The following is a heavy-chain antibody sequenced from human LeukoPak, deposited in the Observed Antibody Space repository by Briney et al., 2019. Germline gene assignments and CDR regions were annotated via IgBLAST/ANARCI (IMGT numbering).Heavy chain of an antibody. CDR1: GGTFSSYA. CDR2: MNPNSGNT. D-gene: IGHD3-10*01. V-gene: IGHV1-8*02. CDR3: ARWSFGRDAFDI. J-gene: IGHJ3*02. Sequence: ASVKVSCKASGGTFSSYAISWVRQATGQGLEWMGWMNPNSGNTGYAQKFQGRVTMTRNTSISTAYMELSSLRSEDTAVYYCARWSFGRDAFDIWGQGTMVTVSS.